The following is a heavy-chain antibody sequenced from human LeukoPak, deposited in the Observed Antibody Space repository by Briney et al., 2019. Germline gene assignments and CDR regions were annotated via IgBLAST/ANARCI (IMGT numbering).Heavy chain of an antibody. CDR1: GLTFSSYS. V-gene: IGHV3-48*02. J-gene: IGHJ6*02. D-gene: IGHD6-19*01. Sequence: AGGSLRLSCAASGLTFSSYSMNWVRQAPGKGLEWVSYISSSSSTIYYADSVKGRFTISRDNAKNSLYLQMNSLRDEDTAVYYCARASEQLAGYYYYGMDVWGQGTTVTVSS. CDR3: ARASEQLAGYYYYGMDV. CDR2: ISSSSSTI.